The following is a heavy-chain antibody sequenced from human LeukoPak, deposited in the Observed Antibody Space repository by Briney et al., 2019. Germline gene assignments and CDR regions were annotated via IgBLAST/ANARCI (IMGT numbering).Heavy chain of an antibody. D-gene: IGHD3-22*01. J-gene: IGHJ4*02. Sequence: PGGSLRRSCAASGFTFSSYAMSWVRQAPGKGLEWVSAISGSGGSTYYADSVKGRFTISRDNSKNTLYLQMNSLRAEDTAVYYCAKNPLAYYDSSGYIIDYWGQGTLVTVSS. CDR1: GFTFSSYA. V-gene: IGHV3-23*01. CDR2: ISGSGGST. CDR3: AKNPLAYYDSSGYIIDY.